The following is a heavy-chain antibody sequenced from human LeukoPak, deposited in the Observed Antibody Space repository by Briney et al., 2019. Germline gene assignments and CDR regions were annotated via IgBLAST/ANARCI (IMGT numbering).Heavy chain of an antibody. CDR1: GFTFSSYA. CDR2: INSDSSLM. J-gene: IGHJ4*02. D-gene: IGHD3-16*01. Sequence: GGSLRLSCSASGFTFSSYAMHWVRQAPGKGLEWVSSINSDSSLMYYAESVKGRFTISRDNARNSLYLQMNSLRAEDTAVYYCIRDLFDDYSLDYWGQGALVTVSS. CDR3: IRDLFDDYSLDY. V-gene: IGHV3-21*01.